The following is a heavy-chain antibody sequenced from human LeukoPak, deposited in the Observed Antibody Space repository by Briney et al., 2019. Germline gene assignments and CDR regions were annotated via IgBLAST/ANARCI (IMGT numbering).Heavy chain of an antibody. Sequence: PSETLSLTCTVSGGSISSSSYYWGWIRQPPGKGLEWIGSIYYSGSTYYNPSLKSRVTISVDTSKNQFSLKLSSVTAADTAVYYCARHVIENFDYWGQGTLVTVSS. V-gene: IGHV4-39*01. J-gene: IGHJ4*02. D-gene: IGHD3-22*01. CDR3: ARHVIENFDY. CDR1: GGSISSSSYY. CDR2: IYYSGST.